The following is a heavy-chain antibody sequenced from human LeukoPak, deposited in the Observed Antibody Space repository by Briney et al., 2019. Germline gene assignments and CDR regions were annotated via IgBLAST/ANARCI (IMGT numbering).Heavy chain of an antibody. Sequence: GASVKVSCKASGYTFTSHGIIWVRQAPGQGLEWMGWVSAYNGNTKYAQKVQGRVTMTTDTSTSAAYMELRSLRSDDTAVYYCARDTTPHSSIDFWGQGTLVTVSS. CDR2: VSAYNGNT. V-gene: IGHV1-18*01. D-gene: IGHD5-18*01. J-gene: IGHJ4*02. CDR3: ARDTTPHSSIDF. CDR1: GYTFTSHG.